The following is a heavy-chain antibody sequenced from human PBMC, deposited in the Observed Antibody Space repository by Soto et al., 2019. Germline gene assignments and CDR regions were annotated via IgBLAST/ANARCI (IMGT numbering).Heavy chain of an antibody. CDR1: GFTFSSYG. J-gene: IGHJ6*02. CDR2: ISYDGSNR. Sequence: QVQLVESGGGVVQPGRSLRLSCAASGFTFSSYGMHWVRQAPGKGLEWVAVISYDGSNRYYADSVKGRFTISRDNSKNTLYLQMNSLRAEDTAVYYCAKEAPYYYYGMDVWGQGTTVTVSS. V-gene: IGHV3-30*18. CDR3: AKEAPYYYYGMDV.